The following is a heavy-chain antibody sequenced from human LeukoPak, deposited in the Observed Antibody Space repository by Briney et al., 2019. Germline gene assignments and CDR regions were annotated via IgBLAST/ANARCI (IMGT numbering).Heavy chain of an antibody. D-gene: IGHD6-13*01. CDR2: INPGDSDT. CDR1: GYSFSSYW. CDR3: ARQLGHALDI. J-gene: IGHJ3*02. V-gene: IGHV5-51*01. Sequence: GESLKISCKGSGYSFSSYWIGWVRQMAGKGPEGVGIINPGDSDTRYSPAFQGQVTISADKSISTAYLQWTSLKASDSAMYYCARQLGHALDIWGQGTLVTVSS.